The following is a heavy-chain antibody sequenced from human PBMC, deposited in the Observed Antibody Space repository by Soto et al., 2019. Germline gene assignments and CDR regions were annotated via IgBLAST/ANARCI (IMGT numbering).Heavy chain of an antibody. J-gene: IGHJ4*02. D-gene: IGHD5-12*01. CDR1: GFTFSSYA. V-gene: IGHV3-30-3*01. CDR2: ISYDGSNK. Sequence: LRLSCAASGFTFSSYAMHWVRQAPGKGLEWVAVISYDGSNKYYADSVKGRFTISRDNSKNTLYLQMNSLRAEDTAVYYCARDPEMATILLDYWGQGTLVTVSS. CDR3: ARDPEMATILLDY.